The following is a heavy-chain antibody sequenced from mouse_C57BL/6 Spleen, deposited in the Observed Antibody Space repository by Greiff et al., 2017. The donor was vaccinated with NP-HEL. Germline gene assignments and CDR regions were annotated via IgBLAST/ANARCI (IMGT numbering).Heavy chain of an antibody. V-gene: IGHV10-1*01. CDR1: GFSFNTYA. CDR2: IRSKSNNYAT. D-gene: IGHD2-12*01. J-gene: IGHJ1*03. CDR3: VRQENSFHWYFDV. Sequence: EVKLVESGGGLVQPKGSLKLSCAASGFSFNTYAMNWVRQAPGKGLEWVARIRSKSNNYATYYADSVKDRFTISRDDSESMLYLQMNNLKTEDTAMYYCVRQENSFHWYFDVWGTGTTVTVSS.